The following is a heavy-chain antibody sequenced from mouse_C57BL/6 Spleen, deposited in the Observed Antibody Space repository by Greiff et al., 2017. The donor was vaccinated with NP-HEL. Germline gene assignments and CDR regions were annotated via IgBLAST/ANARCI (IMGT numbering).Heavy chain of an antibody. CDR1: GYSFTGYY. V-gene: IGHV1-42*01. CDR3: ARGGNSLDGFAY. Sequence: VQLQQSGPELVKPGASVKISCKASGYSFTGYYMNWVKQSPEKSLEWIGEINPSTGGTTYNQKFKAKATLTVDKSSSTAYMQLKRLTSEDSAVYYCARGGNSLDGFAYWGQGTLVTVSA. J-gene: IGHJ3*01. D-gene: IGHD6-2*01. CDR2: INPSTGGT.